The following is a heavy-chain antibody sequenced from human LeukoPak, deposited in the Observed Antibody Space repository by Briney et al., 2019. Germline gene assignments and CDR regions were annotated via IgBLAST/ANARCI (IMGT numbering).Heavy chain of an antibody. J-gene: IGHJ5*02. CDR2: IYHSGST. CDR3: ARGYSSSLPWFDP. D-gene: IGHD6-13*01. V-gene: IGHV4-38-2*01. CDR1: GYSISSGYY. Sequence: SETLSLTCAVSGYSISSGYYWGWIRQPPGKGLEWIGSIYHSGSTYYNPSLKSRVTISVDTSKNHFSLKLTSVTAADTAVYYCARGYSSSLPWFDPWGQGTLVTVSS.